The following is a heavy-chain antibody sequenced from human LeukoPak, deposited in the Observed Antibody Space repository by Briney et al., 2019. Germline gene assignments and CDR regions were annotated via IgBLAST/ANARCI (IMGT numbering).Heavy chain of an antibody. D-gene: IGHD2-21*01. Sequence: SVKVSCKASGGTFSSYAISWVRQAPGQGLEWMGGIIPIFGTANYAQKFQGRVTITADESTSTAYMELSSLRSEDTAVYYCAMPVIADYQNPLDIWGQGTMVTVSS. CDR2: IIPIFGTA. J-gene: IGHJ3*02. V-gene: IGHV1-69*13. CDR3: AMPVIADYQNPLDI. CDR1: GGTFSSYA.